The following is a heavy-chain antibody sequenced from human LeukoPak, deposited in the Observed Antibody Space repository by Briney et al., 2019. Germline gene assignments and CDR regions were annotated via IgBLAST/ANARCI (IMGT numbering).Heavy chain of an antibody. V-gene: IGHV4-59*08. Sequence: AETLSLTCAVSGDSISNYYWSWIRQPPGKGLEWIGYIYYSDNTDYNPSLKSRVSISVDTSKNQFSLKLSSVTAADTAVYYCARHVGNSWYVAFDIWGQGTLVTVSS. CDR1: GDSISNYY. CDR2: IYYSDNT. D-gene: IGHD6-13*01. CDR3: ARHVGNSWYVAFDI. J-gene: IGHJ3*02.